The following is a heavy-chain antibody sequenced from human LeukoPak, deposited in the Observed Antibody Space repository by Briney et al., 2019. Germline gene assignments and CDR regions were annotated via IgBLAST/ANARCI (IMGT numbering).Heavy chain of an antibody. CDR3: ARVGGYSSSWDFDY. Sequence: PGGSLRLSCAASGFTFSGYSMNWVRQAPGKGLEWVSYISSSSSTIYYADSVKGRFTISRDNAKNSLYLQMNSLRAEDTAVYYCARVGGYSSSWDFDYWGQGTLVTVSS. J-gene: IGHJ4*02. CDR1: GFTFSGYS. V-gene: IGHV3-48*01. D-gene: IGHD6-13*01. CDR2: ISSSSSTI.